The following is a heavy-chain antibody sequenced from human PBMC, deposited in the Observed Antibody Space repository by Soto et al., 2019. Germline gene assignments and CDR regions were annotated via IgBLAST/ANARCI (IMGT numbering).Heavy chain of an antibody. J-gene: IGHJ4*02. D-gene: IGHD3-16*01. V-gene: IGHV3-23*01. CDR1: GFTFSSYA. Sequence: EVQLLESGGGLVQPGGSLRLSCAASGFTFSSYAMSWVRQAPGQGLEWVSAISGSGGSTYYADSVKGRFTISRDNTKNTLYLQMNSLRAEDTAVYYCAKHLYGEGEGDYWGQGTLVTVSS. CDR2: ISGSGGST. CDR3: AKHLYGEGEGDY.